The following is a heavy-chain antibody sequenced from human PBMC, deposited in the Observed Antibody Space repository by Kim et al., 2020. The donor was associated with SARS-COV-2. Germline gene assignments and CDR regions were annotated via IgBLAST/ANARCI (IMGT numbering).Heavy chain of an antibody. CDR2: IYYSWST. V-gene: IGHV4-39*01. CDR1: GGSISSSSYY. CDR3: ARVVKSRIHYGSGSSAYDFDY. D-gene: IGHD3-10*01. J-gene: IGHJ4*02. Sequence: SETLSLTCTVSGGSISSSSYYWGWIRQPPGQGLEWIGSIYYSWSTYYNPSLKSRVTISVDTSKNQFSLKLSSVTAADTAVYYCARVVKSRIHYGSGSSAYDFDYWGQGTLVTVSS.